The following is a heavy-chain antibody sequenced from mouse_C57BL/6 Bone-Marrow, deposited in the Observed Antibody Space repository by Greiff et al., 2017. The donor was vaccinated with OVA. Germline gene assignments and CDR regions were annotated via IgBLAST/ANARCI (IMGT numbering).Heavy chain of an antibody. CDR1: GYTFTDYE. CDR3: TRGYSNYYAMDY. CDR2: IDPETGGT. V-gene: IGHV1-15*01. J-gene: IGHJ4*01. Sequence: QVHVKQSGAELVRPGASVTLSCKASGYTFTDYEMHWVKQTPVHGLEWIGAIDPETGGTAYHQKFRGKAILTADKSSSTAYMELRSLTSEDSAVYYCTRGYSNYYAMDYWGQGTSVTVSS. D-gene: IGHD2-5*01.